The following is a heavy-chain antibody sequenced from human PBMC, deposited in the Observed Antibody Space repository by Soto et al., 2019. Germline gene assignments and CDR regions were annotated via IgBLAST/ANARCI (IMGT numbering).Heavy chain of an antibody. CDR2: ISGSGGTT. Sequence: GGSLRLSCAASGFTFSSYAMNWVRQAPGKGLEWVSSISGSGGTTYYADSVKGRFTISRDNSKNTLSLQMNSLRAEDTAVYYCAKLVGQRMTTGFRCFDFWGQGTLVTVSS. CDR1: GFTFSSYA. D-gene: IGHD4-17*01. J-gene: IGHJ4*02. V-gene: IGHV3-23*01. CDR3: AKLVGQRMTTGFRCFDF.